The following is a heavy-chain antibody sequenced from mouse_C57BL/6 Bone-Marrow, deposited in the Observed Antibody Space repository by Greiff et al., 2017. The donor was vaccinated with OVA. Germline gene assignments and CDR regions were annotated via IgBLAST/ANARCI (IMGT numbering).Heavy chain of an antibody. CDR2: INPSSGYT. CDR3: ARPGRTAQATRAMDY. Sequence: QVHVKQSGAELAKPGASVKLSCKASGYTFTSYWMHWVKQRPGQGLEWIGYINPSSGYTKYNQKFKDKATLTADKSSSTAYMQLSSLTYEDSAVYYCARPGRTAQATRAMDYWGQGTSVTVSS. D-gene: IGHD3-2*02. J-gene: IGHJ4*01. CDR1: GYTFTSYW. V-gene: IGHV1-7*01.